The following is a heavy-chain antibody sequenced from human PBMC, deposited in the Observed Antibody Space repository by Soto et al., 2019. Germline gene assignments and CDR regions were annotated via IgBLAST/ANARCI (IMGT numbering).Heavy chain of an antibody. Sequence: QVQLVQSGAEVKKPGASVKVSCKASGYTFTSYYMHWVRQAPGQGLEWMGIINPSGGSTSHAQKFQGRGTMTRDTSTSTVYMELSSLRSEDTAVYYCARDLGYSSSPRYFDLWGRGTLVTVSS. CDR3: ARDLGYSSSPRYFDL. J-gene: IGHJ2*01. V-gene: IGHV1-46*01. CDR2: INPSGGST. D-gene: IGHD6-6*01. CDR1: GYTFTSYY.